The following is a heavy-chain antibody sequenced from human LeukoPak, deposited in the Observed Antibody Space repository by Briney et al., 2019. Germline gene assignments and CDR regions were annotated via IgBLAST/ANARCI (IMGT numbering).Heavy chain of an antibody. Sequence: GGSLRLSCAASGFTFSNYVMSWVRHAPGKGLEWVSVISHSGGSTYYADSVKGRFTISGDNSKNTLYLQMSSLRADDTAVYYCARRTYSTDQYYFDYWGQGTLVTVSS. D-gene: IGHD6-13*01. CDR3: ARRTYSTDQYYFDY. J-gene: IGHJ4*02. CDR2: ISHSGGST. CDR1: GFTFSNYV. V-gene: IGHV3-23*01.